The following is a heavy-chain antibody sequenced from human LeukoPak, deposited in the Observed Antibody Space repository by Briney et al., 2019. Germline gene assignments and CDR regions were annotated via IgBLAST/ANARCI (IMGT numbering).Heavy chain of an antibody. J-gene: IGHJ6*03. D-gene: IGHD2-2*01. CDR1: GGSINNYH. CDR3: ARGLVVPAALGYYYYMDV. Sequence: PSETLSLTCTVSGGSINNYHWRWLRQPAGKGLEWIGRIYTSGSTNYNPSLKSRVTISVDKSKNQFSLKLSSVTAADTAVYYCARGLVVPAALGYYYYMDVWGKGTTVTVSS. CDR2: IYTSGST. V-gene: IGHV4-4*07.